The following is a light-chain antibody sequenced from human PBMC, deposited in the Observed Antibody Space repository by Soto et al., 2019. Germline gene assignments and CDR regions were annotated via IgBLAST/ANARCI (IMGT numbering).Light chain of an antibody. V-gene: IGLV2-8*01. CDR3: SSYAGSSIEVV. J-gene: IGLJ2*01. Sequence: HSALTQPPSASGSPGQSVTISCTGTSSDVGGNVYVSWYQQHPGRVPKLMIYEVNKRPSGVPDRFSGSKSGNTASLTVSGLQAEDEADYYCSSYAGSSIEVVFGGGTKLTVL. CDR1: SSDVGGNVY. CDR2: EVN.